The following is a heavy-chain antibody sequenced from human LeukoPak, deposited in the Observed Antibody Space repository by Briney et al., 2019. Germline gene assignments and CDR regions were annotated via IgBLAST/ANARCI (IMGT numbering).Heavy chain of an antibody. CDR2: INPNSGGT. Sequence: ASVKVSCKASGYTFTSYGISWVRQAPGQGLEWMGWINPNSGGTNYAQKFQGRVTMTRDTSISTAYMELSRLRSDDTAVYYCARYGGGDYYYMDVWGKGTTVTISS. CDR3: ARYGGGDYYYMDV. D-gene: IGHD3-10*01. J-gene: IGHJ6*03. V-gene: IGHV1-2*02. CDR1: GYTFTSYG.